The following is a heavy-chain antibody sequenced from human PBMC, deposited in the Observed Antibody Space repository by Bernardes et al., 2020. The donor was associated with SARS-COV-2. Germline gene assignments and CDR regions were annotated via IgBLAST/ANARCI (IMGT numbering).Heavy chain of an antibody. CDR3: ARGSVAGTGTSMDV. D-gene: IGHD6-19*01. V-gene: IGHV4-31*03. CDR1: GGSIRSGGYY. Sequence: SVTLTLTCTVSGGSIRSGGYYWSWIRQHPGKGLEWIGYIYYRGRTDYNPSLKSRVTISVDTSKNQFSLKLRSVTAADTAVYYCARGSVAGTGTSMDVWGQGTTVTGSS. CDR2: IYYRGRT. J-gene: IGHJ6*02.